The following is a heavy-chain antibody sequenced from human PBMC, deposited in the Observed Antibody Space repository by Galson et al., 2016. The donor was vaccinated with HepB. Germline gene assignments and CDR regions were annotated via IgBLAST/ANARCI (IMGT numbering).Heavy chain of an antibody. CDR1: GFPFSSYS. J-gene: IGHJ4*02. CDR3: VRRREKDY. Sequence: SLRLSCAASGFPFSSYSMHWVRQAPGKGLVWVSRITSDGSTTTYADSVKGRFTISRDNTKNTLYLQMNSLRAEDTAVYYCVRRREKDYWGQGTLVTASS. D-gene: IGHD1-26*01. CDR2: ITSDGSTT. V-gene: IGHV3-74*01.